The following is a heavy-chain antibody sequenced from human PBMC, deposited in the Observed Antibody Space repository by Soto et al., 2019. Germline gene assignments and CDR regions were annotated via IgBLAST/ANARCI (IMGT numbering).Heavy chain of an antibody. D-gene: IGHD3-10*01. CDR1: GFTFSSYA. V-gene: IGHV3-30-3*01. Sequence: QVQLVESGGGVVQPGRSLRLSCAASGFTFSSYAMHWVRQAPGKGLEWVAVISYDGSNKYYADSVKGRFTISRDNSKNPLYLQMHSLRAEDTAVYSGARYPMGGDYGSGSYYFDYWGQGTLVTVSS. CDR3: ARYPMGGDYGSGSYYFDY. J-gene: IGHJ4*02. CDR2: ISYDGSNK.